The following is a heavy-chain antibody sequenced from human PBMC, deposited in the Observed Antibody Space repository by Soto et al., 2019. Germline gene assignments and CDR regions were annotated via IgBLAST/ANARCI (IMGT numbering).Heavy chain of an antibody. V-gene: IGHV4-30-4*01. CDR1: RGSISSGDFY. Sequence: SETLSLTCTVSRGSISSGDFYWSWIRQPPGKGPEWIGYIDYSGSTYYNPSLQSRVTTSVDTSKNQFSLKLNSVTAADTAVYYCARVGRWVQVPDYWGQGTLVTVSS. D-gene: IGHD1-1*01. J-gene: IGHJ4*02. CDR2: IDYSGST. CDR3: ARVGRWVQVPDY.